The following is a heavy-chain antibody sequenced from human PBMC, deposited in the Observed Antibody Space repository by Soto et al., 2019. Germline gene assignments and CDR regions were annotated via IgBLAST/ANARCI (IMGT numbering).Heavy chain of an antibody. CDR1: GASISSSSYY. V-gene: IGHV4-39*01. CDR3: ATLKGIAVAGIHY. Sequence: QLQLQESGPGLVKPSETLSLKCTVSGASISSSSYYWGWIRQPPGKGLEYIGSMYYSGSTYYNPSLESRLNISVHMSKHQCPRQLSSVTAADTDVYFCATLKGIAVAGIHYWGQGTLVTVSS. D-gene: IGHD6-19*01. CDR2: MYYSGST. J-gene: IGHJ4*02.